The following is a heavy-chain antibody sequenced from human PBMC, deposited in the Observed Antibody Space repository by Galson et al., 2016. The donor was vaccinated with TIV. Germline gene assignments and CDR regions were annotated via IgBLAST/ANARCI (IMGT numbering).Heavy chain of an antibody. CDR1: GFTFSGYG. D-gene: IGHD3-3*01. V-gene: IGHV3-30*18. Sequence: SLRLSCAASGFTFSGYGMHWVRQAPGKGLEWVAIMSNDGSNKYYVDSVKGRLTISRDNSKNTLYLQMNSLRIEDTAVYYCAKENRGGCEFWHYYGMDVWGQGTTVTVSS. CDR3: AKENRGGCEFWHYYGMDV. CDR2: MSNDGSNK. J-gene: IGHJ6*02.